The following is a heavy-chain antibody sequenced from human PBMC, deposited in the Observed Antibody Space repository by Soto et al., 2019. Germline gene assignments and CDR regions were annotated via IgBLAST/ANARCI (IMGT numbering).Heavy chain of an antibody. D-gene: IGHD6-19*01. CDR1: GASMTSSHW. J-gene: IGHJ4*02. CDR2: IYHTGSA. V-gene: IGHV4-4*02. Sequence: PSETLSLTCAVSGASMTSSHWWSWVRQPPGKGLEWIGEIYHTGSANYKPSLESRVTISVDKSKNQFSLILTSVTAADTATYYCARRTTGSGSYPMSDNWGQGALVTVSS. CDR3: ARRTTGSGSYPMSDN.